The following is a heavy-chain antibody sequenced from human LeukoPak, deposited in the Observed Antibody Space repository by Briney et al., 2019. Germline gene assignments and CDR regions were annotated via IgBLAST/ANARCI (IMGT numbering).Heavy chain of an antibody. V-gene: IGHV3-30*01. J-gene: IGHJ4*02. CDR3: ARDSTYYYDSGSSRPHYFDN. CDR1: GVTFSNYA. D-gene: IGHD3-10*01. Sequence: GKSLRLSCAASGVTFSNYAMHWVREAPGKGLEWVSLISFGGTYEYYADSVKGRFHISRDHSKNPLYLQLNSLRAEHTAVYYCARDSTYYYDSGSSRPHYFDNWGQGTLVTVSS. CDR2: ISFGGTYE.